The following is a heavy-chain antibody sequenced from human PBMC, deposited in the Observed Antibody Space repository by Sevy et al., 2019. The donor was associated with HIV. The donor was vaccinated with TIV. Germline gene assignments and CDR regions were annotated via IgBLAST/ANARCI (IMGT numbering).Heavy chain of an antibody. V-gene: IGHV3-7*01. D-gene: IGHD1-26*01. CDR3: ARGVGLDC. CDR1: RLTSGPYR. CDR2: IRPDGSDK. J-gene: IGHJ4*02. Sequence: GGSLRSSCEASRLTSGPYRMTCVRQASGQGRAWVANIRPDGSDKYYVDSVKGRFTSSRDNAKNSLYLQMNSLRADDTAMYYCARGVGLDCWGQGALVTVSS.